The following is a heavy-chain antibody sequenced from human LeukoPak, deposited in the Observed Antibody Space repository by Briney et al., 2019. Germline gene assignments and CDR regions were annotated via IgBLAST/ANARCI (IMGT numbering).Heavy chain of an antibody. CDR3: ARDHYSRNDY. CDR1: GFAFNSYS. V-gene: IGHV3-48*02. J-gene: IGHJ4*02. Sequence: GGSPRLSCAASGFAFNSYSMTWVRQAPGKGLEWVGYISGSSSPIYYADSVKGRFTISRDNAKNSLYLQMNSLRDEDTAVYFCARDHYSRNDYWGQGTLVTVSS. D-gene: IGHD1-26*01. CDR2: ISGSSSPI.